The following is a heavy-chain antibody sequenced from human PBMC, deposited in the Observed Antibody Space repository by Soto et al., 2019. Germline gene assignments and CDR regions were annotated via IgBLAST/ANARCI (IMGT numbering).Heavy chain of an antibody. J-gene: IGHJ4*02. CDR2: IRSKAYGGTT. CDR3: ARITVAQNEYLDY. CDR1: GFTFGDYA. D-gene: IGHD4-17*01. Sequence: SLRLSCTASGFTFGDYAMSWFRQAPGEGLEWVGFIRSKAYGGTTEYAASVRGRFTISRDNAENSLYLQMSSLRAEDTAVYYCARITVAQNEYLDYWGQGARVTVSS. V-gene: IGHV3-49*03.